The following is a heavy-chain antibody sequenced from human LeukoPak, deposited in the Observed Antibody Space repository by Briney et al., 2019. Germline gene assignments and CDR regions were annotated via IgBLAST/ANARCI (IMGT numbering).Heavy chain of an antibody. Sequence: ASVKVSCKASGYTFTSYGISWVRQAPGQGLDWMGWISAYNGNTNYAQKLQGRVTMTTDTSTSTAYMELRSLRSDDTAVYYCAQGSGSYFVGSQNWFDPWGQGTLVTVSS. CDR1: GYTFTSYG. CDR2: ISAYNGNT. CDR3: AQGSGSYFVGSQNWFDP. D-gene: IGHD3-10*01. V-gene: IGHV1-18*01. J-gene: IGHJ5*02.